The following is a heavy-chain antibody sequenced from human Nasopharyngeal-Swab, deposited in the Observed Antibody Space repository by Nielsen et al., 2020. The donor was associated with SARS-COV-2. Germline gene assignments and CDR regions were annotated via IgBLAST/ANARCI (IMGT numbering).Heavy chain of an antibody. CDR2: ISYDGSKK. CDR3: ARDQGSSWYTYYYYYGMDV. J-gene: IGHJ6*02. D-gene: IGHD6-13*01. CDR1: GFTFSSYA. Sequence: SLTISCAASGFTFSSYAMHWVRQAPGKGLKWVAVISYDGSKKYYADSVKGRFTISRDNSKNTLYLQMNSLRAEDTAVYYCARDQGSSWYTYYYYYGMDVWSQGTTVTVSS. V-gene: IGHV3-30-3*01.